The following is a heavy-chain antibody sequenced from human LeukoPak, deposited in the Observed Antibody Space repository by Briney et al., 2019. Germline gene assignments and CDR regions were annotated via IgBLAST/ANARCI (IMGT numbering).Heavy chain of an antibody. J-gene: IGHJ4*02. V-gene: IGHV4-34*01. CDR2: INHSGST. D-gene: IGHD1-26*01. CDR3: VLLGATIMSFDY. Sequence: SETLSLTCAVYGGSFSGYYWSWIRQPPGKGLERIGEINHSGSTNYNPSLKSRVTISVDTSKNQFSLKLSSVTAADTAVYYCVLLGATIMSFDYWGQGTLVTVSS. CDR1: GGSFSGYY.